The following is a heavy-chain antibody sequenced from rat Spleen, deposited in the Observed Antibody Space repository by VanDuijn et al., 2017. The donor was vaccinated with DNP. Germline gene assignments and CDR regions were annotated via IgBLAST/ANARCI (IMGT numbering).Heavy chain of an antibody. D-gene: IGHD4-3*01. CDR2: INTRGSNT. CDR3: ATDRDSGYYWYFDF. V-gene: IGHV5-25*01. Sequence: EVHLVESGGGFVQPGRSMKLSCAASGFTFSNSDMAWVRQAPTKGLEWVASINTRGSNTYYRDSVKGRFTISRDNAKSTLYLQMDSLRSEDTATYYCATDRDSGYYWYFDFWGPGTMVTVSS. CDR1: GFTFSNSD. J-gene: IGHJ1*01.